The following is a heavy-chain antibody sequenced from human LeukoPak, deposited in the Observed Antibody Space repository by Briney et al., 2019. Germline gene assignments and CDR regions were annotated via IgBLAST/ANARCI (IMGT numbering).Heavy chain of an antibody. V-gene: IGHV3-23*01. D-gene: IGHD2-2*01. CDR1: GFTFSNYA. J-gene: IGHJ5*02. CDR3: AKDRQTYCSSTSCYLNWFDP. CDR2: ISGSGDRT. Sequence: PGGSLRLSCAASGFTFSNYAMSWVRQAPGKGLEWVSAISGSGDRTYYADSVKGRFTISRDNSKNTLCLQMNNLRAEDTAMYYCAKDRQTYCSSTSCYLNWFDPWGQGTLVTVSS.